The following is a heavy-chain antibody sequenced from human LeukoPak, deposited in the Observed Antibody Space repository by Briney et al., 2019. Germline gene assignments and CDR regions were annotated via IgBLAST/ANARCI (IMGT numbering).Heavy chain of an antibody. CDR1: GGSISSGDYY. CDR3: ARLTWGPRNYYDSSGFDY. CDR2: IYYSGST. J-gene: IGHJ4*02. D-gene: IGHD3-22*01. Sequence: SQTLSLTCTVSGGSISSGDYYWSWIRQPPGKGLEWIGYIYYSGSTNYNPSLKSRVTISVDTSKNQFSLKLSSVTAADTAVYYCARLTWGPRNYYDSSGFDYWGQGTLVTVSS. V-gene: IGHV4-30-4*01.